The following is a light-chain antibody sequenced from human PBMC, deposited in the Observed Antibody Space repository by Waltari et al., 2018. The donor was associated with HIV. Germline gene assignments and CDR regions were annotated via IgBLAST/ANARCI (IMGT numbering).Light chain of an antibody. CDR1: QFIYDR. CDR2: SAS. J-gene: IGKJ3*01. V-gene: IGKV1-9*01. Sequence: DIQLTQSPSFLSASVGDRVTMTCRASQFIYDRLARYHQKPGKAPRLLIYSASTLQSGVPSRFGGSLSGTEFTLTISDLQVEDFGTYFCQQLSSYPLTFGPGTRVDI. CDR3: QQLSSYPLT.